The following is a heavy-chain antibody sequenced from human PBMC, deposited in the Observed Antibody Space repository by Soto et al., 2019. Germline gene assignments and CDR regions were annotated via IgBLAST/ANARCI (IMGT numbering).Heavy chain of an antibody. CDR2: IYYSVST. V-gene: IGHV4-31*03. CDR1: GGSISSGGYY. J-gene: IGHJ5*02. Sequence: SETLSLTCTVSGGSISSGGYYCSWIRQHPGKGLEWIGYIYYSVSTYYNPSLKSRVTISVDTSKNQFSLKLSSVTAADTAVYYCARGLNRVVPAAIYNWFDPWGQGTLVTVSS. CDR3: ARGLNRVVPAAIYNWFDP. D-gene: IGHD2-2*01.